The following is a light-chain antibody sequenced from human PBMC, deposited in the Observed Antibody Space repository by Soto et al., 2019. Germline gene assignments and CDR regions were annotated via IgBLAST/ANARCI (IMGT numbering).Light chain of an antibody. Sequence: QSVLTQPPSVSGAPGQRVTISCTGSSSNIGATYDVQWYQQLPGTAPKLLIYGNSNRPSGVPDRVSGSKSGTSASLAITGLQADDEVDYYCQSYDSSLSAHYVFGTATKVTVL. CDR2: GNS. V-gene: IGLV1-40*01. CDR1: SSNIGATYD. CDR3: QSYDSSLSAHYV. J-gene: IGLJ1*01.